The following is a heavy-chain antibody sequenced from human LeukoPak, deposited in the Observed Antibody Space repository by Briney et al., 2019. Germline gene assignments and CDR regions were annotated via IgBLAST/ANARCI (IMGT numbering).Heavy chain of an antibody. CDR3: ARDPIAVAGGHFDY. J-gene: IGHJ4*02. Sequence: GGSLRLSCAASGFTFSSYSMNWVRQAPGKGLEWVSSISSSSSYIYYADSVKGRFTISRDNAKNSLYLQMNSLRAEDTAVYYCARDPIAVAGGHFDYRGQGTLVTVSS. D-gene: IGHD6-19*01. CDR2: ISSSSSYI. CDR1: GFTFSSYS. V-gene: IGHV3-21*01.